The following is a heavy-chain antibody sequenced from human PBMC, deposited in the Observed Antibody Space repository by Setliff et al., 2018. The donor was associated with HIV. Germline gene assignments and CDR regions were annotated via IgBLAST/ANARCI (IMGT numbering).Heavy chain of an antibody. V-gene: IGHV1-2*02. CDR1: GDTFSGHY. CDR2: INPNSGGT. CDR3: ATDGSVVVVAGSGFDP. J-gene: IGHJ5*02. Sequence: ASVKVSCRASGDTFSGHYMHWVRQAPGQGLEWLGWINPNSGGTKYAQKFQGRLTMTRDTSITTVYMELSRLRSDDTAVYYCATDGSVVVVAGSGFDPWGQGTLVTVSS. D-gene: IGHD2-15*01.